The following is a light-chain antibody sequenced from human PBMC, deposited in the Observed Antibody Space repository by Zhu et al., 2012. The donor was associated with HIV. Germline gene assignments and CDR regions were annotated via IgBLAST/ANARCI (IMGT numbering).Light chain of an antibody. Sequence: IVLTQSPGTLSVSPGERATLSCRASQSVSSSHLAWYQQKPGQGPRLLIYGGSSRATDIPDRFSGSGSGTDFTLTISRLEPEDFALYHCQQYESSPWTFGQGTKVEIK. V-gene: IGKV3-20*01. J-gene: IGKJ1*01. CDR3: QQYESSPWT. CDR1: QSVSSSH. CDR2: GGS.